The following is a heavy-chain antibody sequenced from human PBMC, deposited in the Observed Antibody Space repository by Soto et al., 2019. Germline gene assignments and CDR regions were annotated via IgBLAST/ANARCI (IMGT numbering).Heavy chain of an antibody. D-gene: IGHD6-6*01. CDR3: AEGYRSSWFDY. J-gene: IGHJ4*02. CDR1: GGSISSYY. V-gene: IGHV4-59*01. CDR2: IYYSGST. Sequence: SETLSLTCTVSGGSISSYYWSWIRQPPGKGLEWIGYIYYSGSTNYNPSLKSRVTISVDTSKNQFSLKLSSVTAADTAVYYCAEGYRSSWFDYWGQGTLVTVSS.